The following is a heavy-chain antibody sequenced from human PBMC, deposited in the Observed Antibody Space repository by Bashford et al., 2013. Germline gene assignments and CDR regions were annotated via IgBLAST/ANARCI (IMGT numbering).Heavy chain of an antibody. J-gene: IGHJ4*02. CDR2: ISADNGKT. V-gene: IGHV1-18*04. D-gene: IGHD1-26*01. Sequence: ASVKVSCKASGYTFNNFGINWVRQAPGQGFEWMGWISADNGKTNYAQKFQDRVTMTTDTSTSTAYMELRRLRSDDTAVYYCARQVGPTVIDYWGQGTLVTVSS. CDR1: GYTFNNFG. CDR3: ARQVGPTVIDY.